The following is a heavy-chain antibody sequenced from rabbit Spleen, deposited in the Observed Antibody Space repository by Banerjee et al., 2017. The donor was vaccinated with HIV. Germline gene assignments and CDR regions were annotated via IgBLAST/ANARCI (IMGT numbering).Heavy chain of an antibody. CDR2: IYTGSSGST. CDR3: ARGPWNTGWGADL. Sequence: QSLEESGGGLVQPEGSLTLTCKASGLDFSTNAYMCWVRQAPGKGLEWIACIYTGSSGSTYYASWAKGRFTISKTSSTVDLRMTSLTAADTATYFCARGPWNTGWGADLWGQGTLVTVS. J-gene: IGHJ4*01. V-gene: IGHV1S40*01. CDR1: GLDFSTNAY. D-gene: IGHD4-1*01.